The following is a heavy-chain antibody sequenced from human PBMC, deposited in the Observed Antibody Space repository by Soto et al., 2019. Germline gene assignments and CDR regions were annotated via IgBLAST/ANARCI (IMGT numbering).Heavy chain of an antibody. CDR3: AANGLYCLDY. CDR1: SRSISSSNW. V-gene: IGHV4-4*02. CDR2: IYHSGSA. D-gene: IGHD1-26*01. J-gene: IGHJ4*02. Sequence: QVQLQESGPGLVKPSGTLSLTCAVSSRSISSSNWWSWVRQPPGKGLEWIGEIYHSGSANYNPSLKSRVTISVDKSNNQFSLRLSSVTAAHTAIYYCAANGLYCLDYWGQGTQVTVSS.